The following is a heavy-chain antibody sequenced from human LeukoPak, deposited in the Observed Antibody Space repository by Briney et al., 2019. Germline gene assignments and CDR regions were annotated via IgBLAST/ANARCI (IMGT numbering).Heavy chain of an antibody. CDR2: VYYSARP. CDR1: GGPISSGDYY. V-gene: IGHV4-30-4*01. D-gene: IGHD4-17*01. J-gene: IGHJ2*01. CDR3: AREYGDYVSWYFDL. Sequence: SSETLSLTCTVSGGPISSGDYYWRWIRQPPGKGLEWIGDVYYSARPYYNPSLKRRVTISVDTSKNQSSLKLSSVTAADTAVYYCAREYGDYVSWYFDLWGRGTLVTVSS.